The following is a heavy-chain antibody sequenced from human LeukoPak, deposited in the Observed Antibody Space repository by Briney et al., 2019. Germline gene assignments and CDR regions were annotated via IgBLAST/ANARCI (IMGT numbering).Heavy chain of an antibody. V-gene: IGHV4-31*11. CDR3: ARGGWGADIVVVPAAPEEWFDP. J-gene: IGHJ5*02. CDR2: IYYSGST. D-gene: IGHD2-2*01. Sequence: SETLSLTCAVSGGSVSSGSYYWSWIRQHPGKGLEWIGYIYYSGSTYYNPSLRSRVTISVDTSKNQFSLKLSSVTAADTAVYYCARGGWGADIVVVPAAPEEWFDPWGQGTLVTVSS. CDR1: GGSVSSGSYY.